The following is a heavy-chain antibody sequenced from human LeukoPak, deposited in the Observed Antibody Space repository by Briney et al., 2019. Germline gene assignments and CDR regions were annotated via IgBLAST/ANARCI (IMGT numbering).Heavy chain of an antibody. V-gene: IGHV4-34*01. CDR2: INHSGST. J-gene: IGHJ5*02. D-gene: IGHD3-22*01. CDR3: ARDTGSSGYYYALDP. Sequence: PSETLSLTCTVYGGSFSGYYWSWIRQPPGKGLEWIGEINHSGSTNYNPSLKSRVTISVDTSKNQFSLKLSSVTAADTAVYYCARDTGSSGYYYALDPWGQGTMVTVSS. CDR1: GGSFSGYY.